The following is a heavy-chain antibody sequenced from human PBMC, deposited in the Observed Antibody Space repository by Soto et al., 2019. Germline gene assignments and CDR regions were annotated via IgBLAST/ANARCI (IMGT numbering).Heavy chain of an antibody. CDR3: ARGRLVPAVNFDY. Sequence: QLQLQESGSGLVKPSQTLSLTCAVSGDSISSGGFSWSWIRQPPGKGLEWIGYIYHSGTSFYNPSLKSRVTISVDGSKNQFSLKANSVTAADTAVYYCARGRLVPAVNFDYWGLGTLVTVSS. CDR2: IYHSGTS. J-gene: IGHJ4*02. D-gene: IGHD2-2*01. CDR1: GDSISSGGFS. V-gene: IGHV4-30-2*01.